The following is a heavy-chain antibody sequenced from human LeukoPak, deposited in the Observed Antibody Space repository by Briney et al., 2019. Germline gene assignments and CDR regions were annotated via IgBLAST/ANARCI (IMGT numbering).Heavy chain of an antibody. D-gene: IGHD3-22*01. CDR2: IWYDGNNK. CDR3: AKKYSYDSSGYHDAFDI. Sequence: SGGSLRLSCAASGFTFSSYGMHWVRHAPGKGLEWVAVIWYDGNNKYYADSVKGRFTISRDNSKNTLYLQMNSLRAEDTPVYYCAKKYSYDSSGYHDAFDIWGQGTMVNVSS. J-gene: IGHJ3*02. V-gene: IGHV3-33*06. CDR1: GFTFSSYG.